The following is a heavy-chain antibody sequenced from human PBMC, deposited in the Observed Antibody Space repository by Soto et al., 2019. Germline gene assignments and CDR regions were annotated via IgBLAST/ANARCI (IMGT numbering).Heavy chain of an antibody. Sequence: QEQLVESGAGVAQPGTSLRLSCAASGFTFSDYAFHWVRQAPVKGLEWVALLSYDGSNNYYADSVKGRVSVSRDNSRNTLNMQLNRLSPEDTAMYYCARETTREDSSGYYLDTLGQGRMVTVSS. CDR3: ARETTREDSSGYYLDT. V-gene: IGHV3-30-3*01. CDR1: GFTFSDYA. D-gene: IGHD3-22*01. CDR2: LSYDGSNN. J-gene: IGHJ3*02.